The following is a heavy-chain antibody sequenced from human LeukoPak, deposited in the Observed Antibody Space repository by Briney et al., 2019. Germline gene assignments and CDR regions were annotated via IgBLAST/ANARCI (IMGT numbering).Heavy chain of an antibody. CDR1: GGSISSSSYY. J-gene: IGHJ5*02. Sequence: SETLSLTCTVSGGSISSSSYYWGWIRQPPGKGLEWIGSIYYSGSTYYNPTLKSRVTVSVDTSKNQFSLKLSAVTAADTAVYYCARRATAGDYVGWFDPWGQGTLVTVSS. D-gene: IGHD4-17*01. V-gene: IGHV4-39*01. CDR3: ARRATAGDYVGWFDP. CDR2: IYYSGST.